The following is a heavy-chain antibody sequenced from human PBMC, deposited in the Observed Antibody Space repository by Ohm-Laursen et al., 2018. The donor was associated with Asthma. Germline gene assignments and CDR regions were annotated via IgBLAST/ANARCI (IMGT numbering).Heavy chain of an antibody. V-gene: IGHV3-74*01. J-gene: IGHJ4*02. CDR2: IFPDGRHT. CDR3: ARGNLEGLQ. Sequence: SLRLPYTASGFTFSDYFMHWVRQRPGGGLDWISHIFPDGRHTDYADSVKGRFTISRDDAKNTLYLQMNSLRADDSAVYYCARGNLEGLQWGQGTLVTVSS. CDR1: GFTFSDYF. D-gene: IGHD5-24*01.